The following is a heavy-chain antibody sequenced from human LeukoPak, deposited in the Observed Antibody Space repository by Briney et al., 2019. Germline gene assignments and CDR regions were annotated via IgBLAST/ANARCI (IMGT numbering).Heavy chain of an antibody. CDR3: ARDSSYSSGWYPPDAFDI. Sequence: ASVKVSCKASGYTVTRYYIHWVRQAPGQGPEWVGWINPDSGGTNFAQKFQGRVTMTRDTSISTAYMELSRLRSDDTAVYYCARDSSYSSGWYPPDAFDIWGQGTMVTVSS. CDR2: INPDSGGT. J-gene: IGHJ3*02. D-gene: IGHD6-19*01. CDR1: GYTVTRYY. V-gene: IGHV1-2*02.